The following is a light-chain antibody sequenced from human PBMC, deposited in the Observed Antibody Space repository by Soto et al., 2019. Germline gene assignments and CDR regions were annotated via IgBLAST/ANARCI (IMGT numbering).Light chain of an antibody. CDR1: QRVTNTY. V-gene: IGKV3-20*01. CDR2: GAS. J-gene: IGKJ5*01. Sequence: EIVLTQSPGTLSLSPGDRATLSCRASQRVTNTYLAWYQQKPVQAPGLLIYGASSRATGIPDRFSGSGSGTDFTLTISRLEPEDFAVYYCQQYGSSPIPFGQGTRLEIK. CDR3: QQYGSSPIP.